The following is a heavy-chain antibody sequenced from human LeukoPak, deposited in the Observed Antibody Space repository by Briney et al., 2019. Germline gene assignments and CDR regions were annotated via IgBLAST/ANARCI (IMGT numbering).Heavy chain of an antibody. Sequence: SETLSLTCTVSGGSISSGGYYWSWIRQHPGKGLEWIGYIYYSGSTYYNPSLKSRVTISVDTSKNQFSLKLSSVTAADTAVYYCARDPDGYCSSTSCYARGHAFDIWGQGTMVTVSS. CDR3: ARDPDGYCSSTSCYARGHAFDI. CDR1: GGSISSGGYY. CDR2: IYYSGST. D-gene: IGHD2-2*01. J-gene: IGHJ3*02. V-gene: IGHV4-31*03.